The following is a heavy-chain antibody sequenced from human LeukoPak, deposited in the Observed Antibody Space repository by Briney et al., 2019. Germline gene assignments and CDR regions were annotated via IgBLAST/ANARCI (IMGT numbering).Heavy chain of an antibody. Sequence: GGSLRLSCAASGFTFSSNWMHWVRQAPGKGPVWVSRINEDGSTTNYADSVKGRSTIFRDNAKNTLYLQMNSLRAEDTAVYYCVRDLGGRSGHWGQGTLVTVSS. D-gene: IGHD1-26*01. V-gene: IGHV3-74*01. CDR2: INEDGSTT. CDR1: GFTFSSNW. J-gene: IGHJ4*02. CDR3: VRDLGGRSGH.